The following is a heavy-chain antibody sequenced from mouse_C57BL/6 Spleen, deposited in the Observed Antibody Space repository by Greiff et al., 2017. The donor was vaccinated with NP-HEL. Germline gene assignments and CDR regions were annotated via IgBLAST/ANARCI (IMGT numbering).Heavy chain of an antibody. D-gene: IGHD2-4*01. CDR1: GYTFTSYW. CDR3: ARLNYDYERYFDY. CDR2: INPSNGGT. V-gene: IGHV1-53*01. J-gene: IGHJ2*01. Sequence: VQLQQPGTELVKPGASVKLSCKASGYTFTSYWMHWVKQRPGQGLEWIGNINPSNGGTNYNEKFKSKATLTVDKSSSTAYMQLSSLTSEDSAVYYCARLNYDYERYFDYWGQGTTLTVSS.